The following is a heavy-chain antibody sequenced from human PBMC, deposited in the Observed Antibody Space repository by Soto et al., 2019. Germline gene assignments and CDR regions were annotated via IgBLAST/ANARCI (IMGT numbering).Heavy chain of an antibody. D-gene: IGHD2-2*01. J-gene: IGHJ4*02. CDR3: AREPYCTSATCFIHFDV. Sequence: TLSLTCAVSGASISSGDSYWSWIRQRPGKGLEWIGYIFHTGSTYYNPSLKSRVTISLDSSKNQFSLKLTSATAAATAVYFCAREPYCTSATCFIHFDVWGQGSPVTVSS. CDR2: IFHTGST. V-gene: IGHV4-31*11. CDR1: GASISSGDSY.